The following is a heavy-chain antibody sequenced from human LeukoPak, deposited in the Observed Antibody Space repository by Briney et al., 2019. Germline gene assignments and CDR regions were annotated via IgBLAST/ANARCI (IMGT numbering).Heavy chain of an antibody. CDR2: ISSGSSYI. CDR1: GFTLSRYS. CDR3: AKAWIQLWLLYY. V-gene: IGHV3-21*01. D-gene: IGHD5-18*01. J-gene: IGHJ4*02. Sequence: GGSLRLSCAASGFTLSRYSMNWVRQAPGKGLEWVSSISSGSSYIYYAGSVKGRFTISRDNAKNSLYLQMNSLRAEDTAVYYCAKAWIQLWLLYYWGQGTLVTVSS.